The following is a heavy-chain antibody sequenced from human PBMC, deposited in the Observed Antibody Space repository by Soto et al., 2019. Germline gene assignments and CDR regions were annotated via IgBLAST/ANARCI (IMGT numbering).Heavy chain of an antibody. CDR1: CGSISSSSYY. V-gene: IGHV4-39*01. J-gene: IGHJ4*02. Sequence: PSETLSLTCTVSCGSISSSSYYWGWIRQPPGKGLEWIGSIYYSGSTYYNPSLKSRVTISVDTSKNQFSLKLSSVTAADTAVYYCARHQQYYDFWSGYVYYFDYWGQGTLVTVSS. CDR3: ARHQQYYDFWSGYVYYFDY. CDR2: IYYSGST. D-gene: IGHD3-3*01.